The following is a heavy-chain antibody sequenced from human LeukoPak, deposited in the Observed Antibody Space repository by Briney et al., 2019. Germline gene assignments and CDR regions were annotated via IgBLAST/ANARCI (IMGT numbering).Heavy chain of an antibody. Sequence: GDSVKVSCKASGGTFSSYAISWVRQAPGQGLGWMGRIIPILGIANYAQKFQGRVTITADKSTITADMELSSLRSEDTAVYYCAGDQSPSSSSWYVAFDPWGQGTLVTVSS. CDR3: AGDQSPSSSSWYVAFDP. CDR2: IIPILGIA. V-gene: IGHV1-69*04. D-gene: IGHD6-13*01. J-gene: IGHJ5*02. CDR1: GGTFSSYA.